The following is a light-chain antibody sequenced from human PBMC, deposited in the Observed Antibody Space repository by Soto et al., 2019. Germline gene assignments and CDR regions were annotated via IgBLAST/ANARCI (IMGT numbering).Light chain of an antibody. Sequence: IVLTQSPGTLSLSPGEGATLSCRASLSVSGTYLAWYQQKPGHPPRLLIYDASGRATGIPDRFSGSGSGTDFTLTISRLEPEDFAVYYCHQYGSSPRTFGQGTKVEIK. CDR1: LSVSGTY. V-gene: IGKV3-20*01. J-gene: IGKJ1*01. CDR2: DAS. CDR3: HQYGSSPRT.